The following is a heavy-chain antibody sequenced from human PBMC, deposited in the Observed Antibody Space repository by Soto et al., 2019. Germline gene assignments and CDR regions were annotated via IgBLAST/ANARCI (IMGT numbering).Heavy chain of an antibody. CDR2: IYYSGST. V-gene: IGHV4-59*01. D-gene: IGHD5-18*01. CDR1: GGSISSYY. Sequence: SETLSLTCTVSGGSISSYYWSWIRQPPGKGLEWIGYIYYSGSTNYNPSLKSRVTISVDTSKNQFSLKLSSVTAADTAVYYCARVLRGYSYGTDYWGQGTLVTVSS. CDR3: ARVLRGYSYGTDY. J-gene: IGHJ4*02.